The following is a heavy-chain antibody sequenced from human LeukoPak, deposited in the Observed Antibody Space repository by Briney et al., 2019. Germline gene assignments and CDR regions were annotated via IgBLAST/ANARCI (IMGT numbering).Heavy chain of an antibody. CDR2: IRHDGTNK. D-gene: IGHD2-15*01. J-gene: IGHJ4*02. V-gene: IGHV3-30*02. CDR1: GFTFSSYG. CDR3: AKDGPTKVVVVVAAPTLDY. Sequence: GGSLRLSCAAPGFTFSSYGMHWVRQAPGKGLEWVAFIRHDGTNKYYADSVKGRFTISRDNSKNTLYLQMNSLRAEDTAVYYCAKDGPTKVVVVVAAPTLDYWGQGTLVTVSS.